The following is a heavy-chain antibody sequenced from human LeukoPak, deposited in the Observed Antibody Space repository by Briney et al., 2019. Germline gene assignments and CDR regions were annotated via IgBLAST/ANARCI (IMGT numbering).Heavy chain of an antibody. J-gene: IGHJ5*02. CDR1: GFTFDDYA. D-gene: IGHD6-13*01. CDR2: ISWNSGSI. V-gene: IGHV3-9*03. CDR3: AKSSSAAAGSAWFDP. Sequence: PGGSLRLSCAASGFTFDDYAMHWVRQAPGKGLEWVSGISWNSGSIGYADSVKGRFTISSDNAKNSLYLQMNSLRAEDMALYYCAKSSSAAAGSAWFDPWGQGTLVTVSS.